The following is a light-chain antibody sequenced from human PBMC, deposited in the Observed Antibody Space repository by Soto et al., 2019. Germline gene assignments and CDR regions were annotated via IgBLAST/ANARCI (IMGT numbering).Light chain of an antibody. Sequence: DIPMTQSPSSLSASVGDRVTITCQASQDIRKYLNWYQQKPGKAPILLIYDASHLETGVPSRFSGSGSGTDFTFTISSLQPEDIATYYCQQHDNLPITFGQGTRLDIK. J-gene: IGKJ5*01. CDR3: QQHDNLPIT. V-gene: IGKV1-33*01. CDR2: DAS. CDR1: QDIRKY.